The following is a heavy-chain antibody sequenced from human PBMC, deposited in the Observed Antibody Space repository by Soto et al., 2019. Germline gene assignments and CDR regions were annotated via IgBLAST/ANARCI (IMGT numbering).Heavy chain of an antibody. CDR1: WYTFTSYA. V-gene: IGHV1-3*01. Sequence: ASVKGSCKAFWYTFTSYAIHWVRQAPGQRLEWMGWINAGNGNTKYSQKFQGRVTITRDTSASTAYMELSSLRSEDPAVYYCARNREAKKIDIWGQGTMVTVSS. J-gene: IGHJ3*02. CDR2: INAGNGNT. D-gene: IGHD1-26*01. CDR3: ARNREAKKIDI.